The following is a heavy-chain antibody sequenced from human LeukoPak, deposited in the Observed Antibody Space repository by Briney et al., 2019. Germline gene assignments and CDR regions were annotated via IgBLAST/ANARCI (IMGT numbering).Heavy chain of an antibody. V-gene: IGHV3-7*01. Sequence: SGGSLRLSCAASGFTFSSYWMSWVRQAPGKGLEWVANIKQDGSEKYYVDSVKGRFTISRGNAKNSLYLQMNSLRAEDTAVYYCARGNIAARPYHFDYWGQGTLVTVSS. CDR3: ARGNIAARPYHFDY. J-gene: IGHJ4*02. CDR2: IKQDGSEK. D-gene: IGHD6-6*01. CDR1: GFTFSSYW.